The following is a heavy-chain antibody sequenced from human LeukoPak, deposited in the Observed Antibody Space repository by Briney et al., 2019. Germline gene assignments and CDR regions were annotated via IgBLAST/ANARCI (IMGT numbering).Heavy chain of an antibody. J-gene: IGHJ4*02. CDR3: ARDMTRFDY. CDR1: GFTFNNYW. Sequence: GGSLRLSCSASGFTFNNYWMSWVRQAPGKGLEWVSSISSSSSYIYYADSVKGRFTISRDNAKNSLYLQMNSLRAEDTAVYYCARDMTRFDYWGQGTLVTVSS. V-gene: IGHV3-21*01. D-gene: IGHD4-11*01. CDR2: ISSSSSYI.